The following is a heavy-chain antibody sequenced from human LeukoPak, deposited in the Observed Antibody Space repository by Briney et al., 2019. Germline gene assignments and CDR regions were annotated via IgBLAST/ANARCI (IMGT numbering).Heavy chain of an antibody. CDR3: AKDQAGIITIFGVVIPDAFDI. CDR2: IYYSGST. Sequence: SETLSLTCTVSGGSVSSGSYYWSWIRQPPGKGLEWIGYIYYSGSTNYNPSLKSRVTISVDTSKNQFSLKLSSVTAADTAVYYCAKDQAGIITIFGVVIPDAFDIWGQGTMVTVSS. CDR1: GGSVSSGSYY. J-gene: IGHJ3*02. V-gene: IGHV4-61*01. D-gene: IGHD3-3*01.